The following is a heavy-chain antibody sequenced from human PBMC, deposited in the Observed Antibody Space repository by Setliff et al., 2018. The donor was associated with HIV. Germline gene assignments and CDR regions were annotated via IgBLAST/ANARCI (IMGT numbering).Heavy chain of an antibody. CDR1: GFTFSDHY. D-gene: IGHD3-10*01. J-gene: IGHJ6*03. V-gene: IGHV3-72*01. CDR3: ARGRLLWSGSYYYYYMDV. CDR2: SRNKANSYTT. Sequence: LRLSCAASGFTFSDHYMDWVRQAPGKGLEWVGRSRNKANSYTTEYAASVKGRFTISRDGSKNSLYLQMNSLKTEDTAVYYCARGRLLWSGSYYYYYMDVWGKGTTVTVS.